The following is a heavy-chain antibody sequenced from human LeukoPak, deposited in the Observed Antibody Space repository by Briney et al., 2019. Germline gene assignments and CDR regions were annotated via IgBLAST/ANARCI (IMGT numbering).Heavy chain of an antibody. J-gene: IGHJ6*02. CDR3: ARSGYDLYYYGMDV. CDR2: IHYSGST. Sequence: SETLSLTCTVSGGSIRSYYWSWIRQPPGKGLEWIGYIHYSGSTNYNPSLKSRVTISVDTSKNQFSLKLSSVTAADTAVYYCARSGYDLYYYGMDVWGQGTTVTVSS. CDR1: GGSIRSYY. V-gene: IGHV4-59*01. D-gene: IGHD5-12*01.